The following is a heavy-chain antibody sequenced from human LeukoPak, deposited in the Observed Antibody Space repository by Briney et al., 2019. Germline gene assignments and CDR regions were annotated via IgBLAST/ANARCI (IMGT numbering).Heavy chain of an antibody. CDR3: VRGGFKWFEP. D-gene: IGHD3-10*01. CDR1: GFTLIDNY. J-gene: IGHJ5*02. V-gene: IGHV3-11*01. CDR2: ISNRGDTM. Sequence: GGSLRLSCAASGFTLIDNYMTWIRQAPGKGLEWLSSISNRGDTMYYADSVRGRFIISRDNAKSSLYLQMNDLRVDDTAVYYRVRGGFKWFEPWGQGTLVTVSS.